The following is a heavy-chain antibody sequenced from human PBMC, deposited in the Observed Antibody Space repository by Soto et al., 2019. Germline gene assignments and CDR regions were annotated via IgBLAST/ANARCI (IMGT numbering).Heavy chain of an antibody. CDR2: VSPSGDST. J-gene: IGHJ6*02. V-gene: IGHV3-23*01. CDR3: VKEPDV. CDR1: GFIFSTYS. Sequence: SCEACGFIFSTYSMTWFRQVPGKGLEWVAAVSPSGDSTYYADSLKGRLTISRDNSKNTVFLQMNSLSADDTGLYYCVKEPDVWGQGISVTVSS.